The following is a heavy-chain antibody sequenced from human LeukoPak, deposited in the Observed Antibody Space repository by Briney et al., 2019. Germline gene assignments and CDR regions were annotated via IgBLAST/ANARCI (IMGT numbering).Heavy chain of an antibody. CDR3: AGSYYYDSSSIDY. D-gene: IGHD3-22*01. J-gene: IGHJ4*02. CDR2: IYYSGST. CDR1: GGSISSYY. Sequence: SETLSLTCTVSGGSISSYYWSWIQQPPGKGLEWIGYIYYSGSTNYNPSLKSRVTISVDTSKNQFSLKLSSVTAADTAVYYCAGSYYYDSSSIDYWGQGTLVTVSS. V-gene: IGHV4-59*01.